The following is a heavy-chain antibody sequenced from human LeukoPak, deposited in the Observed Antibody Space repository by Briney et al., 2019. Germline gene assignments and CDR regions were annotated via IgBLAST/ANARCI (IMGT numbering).Heavy chain of an antibody. V-gene: IGHV3-74*01. J-gene: IGHJ4*02. CDR2: ICPDGTVT. CDR3: VRDFRSADY. CDR1: EFTFSTYC. Sequence: GGSLRLSCAASEFTFSTYCMHWVRQAPGKGPMWVSRICPDGTVTNCADSVKARFIISRDNARNTVYLQMNSLRVEDTAVYYCVRDFRSADYWGQGTLVTVSS.